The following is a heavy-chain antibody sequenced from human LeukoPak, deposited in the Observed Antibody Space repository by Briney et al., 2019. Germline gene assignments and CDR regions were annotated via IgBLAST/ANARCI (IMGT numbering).Heavy chain of an antibody. CDR1: GYSISSGYY. Sequence: PSETLSLTCIVSGYSISSGYYWGWIRQPPGKGLEWIGSIYHSGSTYYNPSLKSRVTISVDASKNQFSLKLSSVTAADTAVYYCARVNYDFWSGYYTNYFDYWGQGTLVTVSS. CDR2: IYHSGST. CDR3: ARVNYDFWSGYYTNYFDY. D-gene: IGHD3-3*01. V-gene: IGHV4-38-2*02. J-gene: IGHJ4*02.